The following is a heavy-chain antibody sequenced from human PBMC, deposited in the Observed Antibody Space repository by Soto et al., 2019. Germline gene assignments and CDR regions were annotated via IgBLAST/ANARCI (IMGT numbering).Heavy chain of an antibody. CDR2: IKHNAQGGTA. J-gene: IGHJ4*02. CDR1: GFSFTDAW. D-gene: IGHD2-15*01. V-gene: IGHV3-15*07. Sequence: EVKMVESGGGLVEPGGSLRLSCTASGFSFTDAWMNWVRQAPGKGLEWVGRIKHNAQGGTAEYAAPGKDRFIMSRDDSKNTVYLQMYGLQIEDTGIYYCTRRPKLGSGGFGPRDFWGRGTLVAVSS. CDR3: TRRPKLGSGGFGPRDF.